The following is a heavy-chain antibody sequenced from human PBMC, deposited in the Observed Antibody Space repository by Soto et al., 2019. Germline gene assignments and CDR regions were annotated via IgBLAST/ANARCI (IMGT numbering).Heavy chain of an antibody. D-gene: IGHD2-2*01. V-gene: IGHV1-18*04. CDR1: GYTFTSYG. Sequence: GASVKVSCKASGYTFTSYGISWVRQAPGQGLEWMGWISLYSDGTNYAQKFQGRVSMTTDTSTTTAYMELRSLRSDDTAVYYCARVVPGAEAWFGPWGQGTLVTVS. CDR2: ISLYSDGT. CDR3: ARVVPGAEAWFGP. J-gene: IGHJ5*02.